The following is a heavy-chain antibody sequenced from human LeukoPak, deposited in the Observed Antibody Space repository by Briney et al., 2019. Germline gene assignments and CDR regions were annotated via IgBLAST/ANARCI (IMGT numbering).Heavy chain of an antibody. CDR1: GFTFSSYW. J-gene: IGHJ4*02. V-gene: IGHV3-7*01. D-gene: IGHD3-3*01. CDR2: IREDGSEK. Sequence: GGSLRLSCAASGFTFSSYWMTWVRQAPGKGLEWVANIREDGSEKYYVDSVKGRFTISRDNAKNSLYLQMNSLRAEDTAVYYCARVRGYDFWSGSPGYFDYWGQGTLVTVSS. CDR3: ARVRGYDFWSGSPGYFDY.